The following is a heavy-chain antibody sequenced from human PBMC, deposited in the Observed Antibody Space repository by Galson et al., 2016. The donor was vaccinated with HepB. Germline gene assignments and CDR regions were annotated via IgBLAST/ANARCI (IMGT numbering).Heavy chain of an antibody. V-gene: IGHV3-33*01. D-gene: IGHD6-19*01. Sequence: LRLSCAASGLTFSSYAMHWVRQAPGQGLEWVAIIWSDGNQYLYADSVKGRFTISRDNSKNTLYLQMNSLRAEDTALYYCARVPSSGWFDYWGQGTLVTVSS. CDR3: ARVPSSGWFDY. CDR2: IWSDGNQY. CDR1: GLTFSSYA. J-gene: IGHJ4*02.